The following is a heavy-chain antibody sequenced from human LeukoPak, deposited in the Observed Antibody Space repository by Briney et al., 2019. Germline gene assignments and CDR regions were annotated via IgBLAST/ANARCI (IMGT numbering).Heavy chain of an antibody. V-gene: IGHV3-30-3*01. J-gene: IGHJ4*02. CDR3: VPSANYYYFDY. D-gene: IGHD4/OR15-4a*01. CDR1: GFTFRSYG. CDR2: ISNDGSDK. Sequence: GGSLRLSCAASGFTFRSYGMAWVRQAPGKGLEWVAVISNDGSDKYYADSVKGRFTISRDNSKNMLYLQMNSLRAEDTAVYYCVPSANYYYFDYWGQGTLVTVSS.